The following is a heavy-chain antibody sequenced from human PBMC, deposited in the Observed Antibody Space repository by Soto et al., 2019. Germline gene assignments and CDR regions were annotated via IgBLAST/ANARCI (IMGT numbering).Heavy chain of an antibody. Sequence: QIQLVQSGAEMKKPGASVKVSCKPSGYTFTHYGVSWLRQAPGQGLEWMGWISGYNGNTDYAHKLQGSVALTTDTSTSTAYMELRRLSPADTPVYYCARDAPGSGVPVWDYWGQGTLVTVSS. CDR1: GYTFTHYG. D-gene: IGHD2-15*01. CDR2: ISGYNGNT. CDR3: ARDAPGSGVPVWDY. V-gene: IGHV1-18*04. J-gene: IGHJ4*02.